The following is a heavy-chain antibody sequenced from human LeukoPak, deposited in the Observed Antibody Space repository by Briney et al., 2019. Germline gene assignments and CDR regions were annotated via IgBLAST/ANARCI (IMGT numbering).Heavy chain of an antibody. V-gene: IGHV3-7*01. Sequence: TGGSLTLSCAASGFTLSSYWMSGVRQAPGKGLEWVANIKQDGSEKFYVDAVKGRFTISRDDAKTSLYLQMNSLRAEDTAVYYCARVRQAKNVPIVVVITTYYYFDYWGQGTLVTVSS. CDR3: ARVRQAKNVPIVVVITTYYYFDY. J-gene: IGHJ4*02. CDR2: IKQDGSEK. CDR1: GFTLSSYW. D-gene: IGHD3-22*01.